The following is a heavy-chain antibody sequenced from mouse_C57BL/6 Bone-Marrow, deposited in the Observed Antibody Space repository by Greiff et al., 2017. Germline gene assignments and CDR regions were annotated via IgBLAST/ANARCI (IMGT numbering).Heavy chain of an antibody. CDR2: INPGSGGT. Sequence: QVQLQQSGAELVRPGTSVKVSCKASGYAFTNYLIEWVKQRPGQGLEWIGVINPGSGGTNYNEKFKGKATLTADKSSSTAYMQLSSLTSEGSAVYFCARKGDFDVWGTGTTVTVSS. V-gene: IGHV1-54*01. CDR3: ARKGDFDV. J-gene: IGHJ1*03. CDR1: GYAFTNYL.